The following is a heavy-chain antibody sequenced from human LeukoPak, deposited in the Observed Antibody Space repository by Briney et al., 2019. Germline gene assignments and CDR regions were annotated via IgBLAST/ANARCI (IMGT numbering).Heavy chain of an antibody. V-gene: IGHV2-5*02. Sequence: SGPTLVNPTETLTLTCTVSGFSLSSSGVAVAWIRQPPGKALEWLAVICWDDNKRYNPSLNNRVTITKDTSKNQVVLMMTNMDPVDTATYYCAHRRNWRDNSGLDYGGQGTLVTVSS. D-gene: IGHD1-26*01. CDR1: GFSLSSSGVA. J-gene: IGHJ4*02. CDR3: AHRRNWRDNSGLDY. CDR2: ICWDDNK.